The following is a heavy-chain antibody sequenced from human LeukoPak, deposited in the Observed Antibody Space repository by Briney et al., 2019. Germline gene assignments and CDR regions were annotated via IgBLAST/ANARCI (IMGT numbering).Heavy chain of an antibody. J-gene: IGHJ4*02. CDR2: ISSSSSYI. CDR3: ARHDYYDILTGLPGLDY. V-gene: IGHV3-21*01. Sequence: GGSLRLSCAASGFTFSSYSMNWVRQAPGKGLEWVSSISSSSSYIYYADPVKGRFTISRDNAKNSLYLQMNSLRAEDTAVYYCARHDYYDILTGLPGLDYWGQGTLVTVSS. CDR1: GFTFSSYS. D-gene: IGHD3-9*01.